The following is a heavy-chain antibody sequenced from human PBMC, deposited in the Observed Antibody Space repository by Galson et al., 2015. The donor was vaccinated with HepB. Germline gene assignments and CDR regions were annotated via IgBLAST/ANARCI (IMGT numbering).Heavy chain of an antibody. Sequence: SLRLSCAASGFSFRDYGMHWVRQAPGKGLEWVALISYDGINKYYAESVKGRFSISRDNPKKTLFLQINSLRGEDTAVYYCVREHDGFSDTVRLFYFDYWGQGALVSVSS. V-gene: IGHV3-30*03. CDR3: VREHDGFSDTVRLFYFDY. CDR1: GFSFRDYG. CDR2: ISYDGINK. J-gene: IGHJ4*02. D-gene: IGHD5-12*01.